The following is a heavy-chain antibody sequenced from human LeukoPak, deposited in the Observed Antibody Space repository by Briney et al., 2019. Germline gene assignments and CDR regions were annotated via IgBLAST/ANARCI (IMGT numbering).Heavy chain of an antibody. V-gene: IGHV3-7*01. CDR1: GFTLRSYL. CDR3: AKGAFRDQVQGYYYMDV. J-gene: IGHJ6*03. Sequence: PGGSLTLLYGASGFTLRSYLVRWVGEAPGKGREGVANIKQDGSEKYYVDSVKGRFIISRDNAKNSLYLQMNSLRAEDTAVYYCAKGAFRDQVQGYYYMDVWGKGTTVTVSS. CDR2: IKQDGSEK. D-gene: IGHD3-10*01.